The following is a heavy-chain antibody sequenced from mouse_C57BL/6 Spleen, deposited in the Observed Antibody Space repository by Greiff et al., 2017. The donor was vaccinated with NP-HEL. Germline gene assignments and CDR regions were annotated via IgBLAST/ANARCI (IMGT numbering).Heavy chain of an antibody. J-gene: IGHJ3*01. V-gene: IGHV1-50*01. D-gene: IGHD2-2*01. CDR1: GYTFTSYW. CDR3: ALSTMVTSWFAY. CDR2: IDPSDSYT. Sequence: QVQLKQPGAELVKPGASVKLSCKASGYTFTSYWMQWVKQRPGQGLEWIGEIDPSDSYTNYNQKFKGKATLTVDTSSSTAYMQLSSLTSEDSAVYYCALSTMVTSWFAYWGQGTLVTVSA.